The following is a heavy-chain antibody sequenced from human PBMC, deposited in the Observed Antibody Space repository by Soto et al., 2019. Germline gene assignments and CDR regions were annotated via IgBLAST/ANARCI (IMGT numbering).Heavy chain of an antibody. D-gene: IGHD3-10*01. Sequence: ESGGGVVQPGRSLRLSCAASGFTFSSYGMHWVRQAPGKGLEWVAVIWYDGSNKYYADSVKGRFTISRDNSKNTLYLQMNSLRAEDTAVYYCARERVLLWFGELSGYYYGMDVWGQGTTVTVSS. V-gene: IGHV3-33*01. J-gene: IGHJ6*02. CDR1: GFTFSSYG. CDR2: IWYDGSNK. CDR3: ARERVLLWFGELSGYYYGMDV.